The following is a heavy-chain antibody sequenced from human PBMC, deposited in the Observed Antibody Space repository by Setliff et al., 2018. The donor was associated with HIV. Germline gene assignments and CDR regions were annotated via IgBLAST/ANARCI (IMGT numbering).Heavy chain of an antibody. J-gene: IGHJ5*01. D-gene: IGHD3-10*01. Sequence: SETLSLTCTISGGSFGVYRWSWIRQSAGRGLEWIGRIDSSGTTDYKPSLKGRVAISVDSSRNQFALRVTSVTAADTAVYFCARDRHSSGLGGYGPWGPGILVTVSS. CDR1: GGSFGVYR. V-gene: IGHV4-4*07. CDR2: IDSSGTT. CDR3: ARDRHSSGLGGYGP.